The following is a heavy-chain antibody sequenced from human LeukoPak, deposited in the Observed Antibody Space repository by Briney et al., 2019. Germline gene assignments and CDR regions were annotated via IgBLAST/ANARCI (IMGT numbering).Heavy chain of an antibody. J-gene: IGHJ3*02. CDR3: ARAPGDPYSSPGAFDI. Sequence: PGRSLRLSCAASGFTFSSYGMHWVRQAPGKGLEWVAVIWYDGSNKYYADSVKGRFTISRDNSKNTLYLQMNSLRAEDMAVYYCARAPGDPYSSPGAFDIWGQGTMVTVSS. V-gene: IGHV3-33*01. CDR2: IWYDGSNK. CDR1: GFTFSSYG. D-gene: IGHD6-13*01.